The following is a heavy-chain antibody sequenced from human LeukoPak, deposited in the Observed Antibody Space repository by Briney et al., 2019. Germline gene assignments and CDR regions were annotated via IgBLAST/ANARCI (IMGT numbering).Heavy chain of an antibody. CDR1: GFTFSTYW. CDR3: ARARDYYDSSGYSYWYFDR. J-gene: IGHJ2*01. Sequence: GGSLRLSCAASGFTFSTYWMTWVRQAPGKGLERVANIKQDGSEKHYVDSVRGRFTISRDNAKNSLYLQMNGLRAEDTAVYYCARARDYYDSSGYSYWYFDRWGRGTLVTVSS. CDR2: IKQDGSEK. V-gene: IGHV3-7*04. D-gene: IGHD3-22*01.